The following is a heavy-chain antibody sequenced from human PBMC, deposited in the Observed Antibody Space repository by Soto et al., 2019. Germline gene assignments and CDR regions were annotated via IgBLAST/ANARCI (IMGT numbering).Heavy chain of an antibody. Sequence: ASAKACSKASRYSYNSKGLCWLRQAPGQGLEWMGWISAYNGNTNYEQKLQGRVTMTTDTSTSTAYMELRSLRSDDTAVYYCARDRGSSWYLCHLLDYWGQGTLVTVSS. D-gene: IGHD6-13*01. V-gene: IGHV1-18*01. CDR1: RYSYNSKG. CDR2: ISAYNGNT. J-gene: IGHJ4*02. CDR3: ARDRGSSWYLCHLLDY.